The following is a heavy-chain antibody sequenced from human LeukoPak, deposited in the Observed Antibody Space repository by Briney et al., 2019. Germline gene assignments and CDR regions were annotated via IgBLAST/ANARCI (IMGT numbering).Heavy chain of an antibody. Sequence: GGSLRLSCAASGLTFSSYAMSWVRQAPGKGLEWVSAISGSGGSTYYADSVKGRFTISRDNSKNTLYLQMNSLRAEDTAVYYCAKDRIGSSRYFDYWGQGTLVTVSS. CDR1: GLTFSSYA. CDR3: AKDRIGSSRYFDY. J-gene: IGHJ4*02. CDR2: ISGSGGST. V-gene: IGHV3-23*01. D-gene: IGHD6-6*01.